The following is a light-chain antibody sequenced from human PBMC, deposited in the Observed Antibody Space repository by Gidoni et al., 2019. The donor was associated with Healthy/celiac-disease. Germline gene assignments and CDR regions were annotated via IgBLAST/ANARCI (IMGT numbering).Light chain of an antibody. Sequence: EIVLTQSPATLSLSPGERATLSCRASQSASSYLAWYQQKPGQAPRLLIYDASNRATGIPARFSGSGSGTDFTLTISSLEPEDFAVYYCQQRSNWLKTFGQGTKVEIK. CDR2: DAS. J-gene: IGKJ1*01. CDR1: QSASSY. V-gene: IGKV3-11*01. CDR3: QQRSNWLKT.